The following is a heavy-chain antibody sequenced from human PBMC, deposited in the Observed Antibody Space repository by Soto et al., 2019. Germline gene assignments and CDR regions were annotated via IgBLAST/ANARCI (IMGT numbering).Heavy chain of an antibody. Sequence: QLQLQESGPGLVKPSETLSLTCTVSGGSIGSSSYYWGWIRQPPGKGLEWIGSIYDRGSTYSNPSLNSRLTTSLDTSKNQFSLKLTSVPPADTAVYYCARHGYTSGRTSFDYWGQGTLVTVSS. CDR2: IYDRGST. J-gene: IGHJ4*02. V-gene: IGHV4-39*01. CDR3: ARHGYTSGRTSFDY. CDR1: GGSIGSSSYY. D-gene: IGHD6-19*01.